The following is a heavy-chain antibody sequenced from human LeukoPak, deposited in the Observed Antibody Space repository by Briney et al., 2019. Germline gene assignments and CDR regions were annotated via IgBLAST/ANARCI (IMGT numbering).Heavy chain of an antibody. Sequence: KPSEPLSLTSAVSVYSISSGYYWGCIRQPPGKGREWVRSINHSGTTYYNPSLNSLATISVDTSKNQFSLKLSSVTAADTAVYYCARVAGTGYGYYYYYYMDVWGKGTTVTVSS. CDR1: VYSISSGYY. CDR3: ARVAGTGYGYYYYYYMDV. V-gene: IGHV4-38-2*01. CDR2: INHSGTT. J-gene: IGHJ6*03. D-gene: IGHD6-19*01.